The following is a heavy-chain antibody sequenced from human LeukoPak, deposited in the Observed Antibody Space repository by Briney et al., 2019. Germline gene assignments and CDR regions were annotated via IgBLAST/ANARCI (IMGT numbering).Heavy chain of an antibody. J-gene: IGHJ4*02. D-gene: IGHD2-15*01. CDR3: ARTPSYCSGGRCYVSHYFDY. CDR1: GFTFGDYA. V-gene: IGHV3-9*01. CDR2: ISWNSGSI. Sequence: PGRSLRLSCAASGFTFGDYAMHWVRQAPGKGLEWVSGISWNSGSIGYADSVKGRFTISRDNVKNSLYLQMNSLRAEDTASYYCARTPSYCSGGRCYVSHYFDYWGQGTLATVSS.